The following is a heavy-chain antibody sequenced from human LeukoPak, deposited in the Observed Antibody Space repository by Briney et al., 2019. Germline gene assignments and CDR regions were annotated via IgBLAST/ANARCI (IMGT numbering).Heavy chain of an antibody. CDR1: GYTFTSYA. CDR2: INAGNGNT. J-gene: IGHJ4*02. V-gene: IGHV1-3*01. D-gene: IGHD6-19*01. Sequence: GASVKVSCKASGYTFTSYAMHWVRQAPGQGLEWMGWINAGNGNTKYSQKFQGRVTITGDTSASTAYMELSSLRSEDTAVYYCSCYIAVAGTELELDYWGQGTLVTVSS. CDR3: SCYIAVAGTELELDY.